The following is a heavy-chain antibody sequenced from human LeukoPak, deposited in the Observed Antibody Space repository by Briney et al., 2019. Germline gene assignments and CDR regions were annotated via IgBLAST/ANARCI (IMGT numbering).Heavy chain of an antibody. CDR3: ARLPIVVVPASGFDY. D-gene: IGHD2-2*01. Sequence: PGGSLRLSCAASGFTFSSYGMHWVRQAPGKGLEWVAVISYDGSNKYYADSVKGRFTISRDNSKNTLYLQMNSLRAEDTAVYYCARLPIVVVPASGFDYWGQGTLVTVSS. V-gene: IGHV3-30*03. CDR1: GFTFSSYG. CDR2: ISYDGSNK. J-gene: IGHJ4*02.